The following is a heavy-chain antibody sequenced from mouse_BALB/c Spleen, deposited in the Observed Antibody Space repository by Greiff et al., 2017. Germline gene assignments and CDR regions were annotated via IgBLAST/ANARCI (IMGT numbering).Heavy chain of an antibody. D-gene: IGHD2-3*01. V-gene: IGHV5-4*02. CDR1: GFTFSDYY. J-gene: IGHJ3*01. CDR3: ARDPDGYHAWFAY. CDR2: ISDGGSYT. Sequence: EVQRVESGGGLVKPGGSLKLSCAASGFTFSDYYMYWVRQTPEKRLEWVATISDGGSYTYYPDSVKGRFTISRDNAKNNLYLQMSSLKSEDTAMYYCARDPDGYHAWFAYWGQGTLVTVSA.